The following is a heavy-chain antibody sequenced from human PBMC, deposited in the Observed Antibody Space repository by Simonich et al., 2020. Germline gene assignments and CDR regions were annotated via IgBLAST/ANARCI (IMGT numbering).Heavy chain of an antibody. Sequence: EVQLVESGGGLVQPGGSLRLSCAASGFTFRRYSMNWVRQAPGKGLEWVSYISSSSSTIDYADSVKGRFNISRDNAKNSLYLQMNSLRAEDTAVYYCARDSSYYAFDIWGQGTMVTVSS. V-gene: IGHV3-48*01. CDR2: ISSSSSTI. D-gene: IGHD5-12*01. CDR1: GFTFRRYS. CDR3: ARDSSYYAFDI. J-gene: IGHJ3*02.